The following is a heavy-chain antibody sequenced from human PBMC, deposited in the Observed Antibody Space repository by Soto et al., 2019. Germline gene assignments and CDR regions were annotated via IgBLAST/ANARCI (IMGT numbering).Heavy chain of an antibody. CDR2: ISYDGSNK. CDR3: AKDQEYYYDSSGFFQH. D-gene: IGHD3-22*01. CDR1: GFTFSSYG. Sequence: QVQLVESGGGVVQPGRSLRLSCAASGFTFSSYGMHWVRQAPGKGLEWVAVISYDGSNKYYADSVKGRFTISRDNSKNPLYLQMNSLRAEDTAVYYCAKDQEYYYDSSGFFQHWGQGTLVTVSS. V-gene: IGHV3-30*18. J-gene: IGHJ1*01.